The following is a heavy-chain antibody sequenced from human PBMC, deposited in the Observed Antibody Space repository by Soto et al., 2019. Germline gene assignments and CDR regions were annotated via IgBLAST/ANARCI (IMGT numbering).Heavy chain of an antibody. CDR3: AKLIDWFQYYFDY. V-gene: IGHV3-23*01. Sequence: EVQLLESGGGLVQPGGSLRLSCAASGFTFSSYAMSWVRQAPGKGLEWVSAISGSGGSTYYADSVKGRFTISRDNSKNPLYLQMNSLRAEDTAVYYCAKLIDWFQYYFDYWGQGTLVTVSS. J-gene: IGHJ4*02. CDR2: ISGSGGST. CDR1: GFTFSSYA. D-gene: IGHD3-9*01.